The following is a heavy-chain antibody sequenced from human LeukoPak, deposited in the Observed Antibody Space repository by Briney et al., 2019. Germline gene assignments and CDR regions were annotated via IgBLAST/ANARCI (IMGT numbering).Heavy chain of an antibody. Sequence: PGRSLRLSCAASGFTFDDYAMHWVRQAPGKGLEWVSGISWNSGSIGYADSVKGRFTISRDNSKNTLYLQMNSLRAEDTAVYYCARDMVEDCGGDCPTGYYYYMDVWGKGTTVTVSS. J-gene: IGHJ6*03. CDR1: GFTFDDYA. V-gene: IGHV3-9*01. CDR3: ARDMVEDCGGDCPTGYYYYMDV. CDR2: ISWNSGSI. D-gene: IGHD2-21*01.